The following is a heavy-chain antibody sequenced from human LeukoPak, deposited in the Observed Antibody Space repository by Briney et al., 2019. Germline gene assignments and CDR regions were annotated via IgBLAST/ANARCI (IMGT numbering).Heavy chain of an antibody. CDR2: IYYTGTT. J-gene: IGHJ4*02. CDR3: ARGAGYYFDY. V-gene: IGHV4-59*08. CDR1: GGSISGTYY. Sequence: SETLSLTCTVSGGSISGTYYWSWIRQPPGKGLEWIGYIYYTGTTDSNPSLKSRVTISLDTSKNQFSLNLSSVTAADTAVYYCARGAGYYFDYWGQGTLVTVSS.